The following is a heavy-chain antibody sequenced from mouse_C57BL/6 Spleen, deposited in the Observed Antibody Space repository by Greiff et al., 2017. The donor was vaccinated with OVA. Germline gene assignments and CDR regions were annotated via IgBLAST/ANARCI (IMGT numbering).Heavy chain of an antibody. CDR2: IYPGDGDT. CDR3: ARDYSLYYYAMDY. D-gene: IGHD2-12*01. Sequence: QVQLQQSGPELVKPGASVKISCKASGYAFSSSWMNWVKQRPGKGLEWIGRIYPGDGDTNYNGKFKGKATLTADKSSSTAYMQLSSLTSEDSAVYFCARDYSLYYYAMDYWGQGTSVTVSS. J-gene: IGHJ4*01. V-gene: IGHV1-82*01. CDR1: GYAFSSSW.